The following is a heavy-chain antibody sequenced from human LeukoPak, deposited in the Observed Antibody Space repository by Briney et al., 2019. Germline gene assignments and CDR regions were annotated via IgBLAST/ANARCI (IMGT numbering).Heavy chain of an antibody. D-gene: IGHD5-12*01. V-gene: IGHV3-21*01. CDR3: ARNPIYSGYDRAIDP. CDR1: GFTFSSYS. J-gene: IGHJ5*02. Sequence: KAGGSLRLPCAASGFTFSSYSMNWVRQAPGKGLESVSSISSSSSYIYYADSVKGRFTISRDNAKNSLYLQMNSLRAEDTAVYYCARNPIYSGYDRAIDPWGQGTLVTVSS. CDR2: ISSSSSYI.